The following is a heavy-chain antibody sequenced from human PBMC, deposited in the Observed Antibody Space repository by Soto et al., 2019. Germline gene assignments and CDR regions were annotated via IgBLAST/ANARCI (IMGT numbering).Heavy chain of an antibody. CDR3: TSTGYSSSWYYRRVYFQH. Sequence: PGGSLRLSCAASGFTFSGSAMHWVRQASGKGLEWVGRIRSKANSYATAYAASVKGRFTISRDDSKNTAYLQMNSLKTEDTAVYYCTSTGYSSSWYYRRVYFQHWGQGTLVTVSS. J-gene: IGHJ1*01. CDR2: IRSKANSYAT. V-gene: IGHV3-73*01. D-gene: IGHD6-13*01. CDR1: GFTFSGSA.